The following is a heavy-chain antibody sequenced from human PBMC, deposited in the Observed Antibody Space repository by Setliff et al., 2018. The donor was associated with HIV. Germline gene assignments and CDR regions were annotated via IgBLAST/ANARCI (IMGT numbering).Heavy chain of an antibody. D-gene: IGHD3-9*01. CDR2: IYTSGST. V-gene: IGHV4-4*07. CDR1: GGSINNYY. J-gene: IGHJ6*03. Sequence: SETLSLTCSVYGGSINNYYWRWIRQPAGKGLEWIGRIYTSGSTNYDPSLKRRVTMSVDTSKNHFSLKLRSVTAADTAVDYCARGFTNYDIMTGYPRAPYYYYYMDGWGKGTTVTVSS. CDR3: ARGFTNYDIMTGYPRAPYYYYYMDG.